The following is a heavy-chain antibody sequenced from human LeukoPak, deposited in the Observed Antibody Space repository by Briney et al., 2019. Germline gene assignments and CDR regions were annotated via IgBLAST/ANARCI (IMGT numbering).Heavy chain of an antibody. CDR2: IYSGGST. D-gene: IGHD3-22*01. Sequence: GGSLRLSCAASGFTVSSNYMSWVRQAPGKGLEWVSVIYSGGSTYYADSVKGRFTISRDNSKNTLYLQMNSLRAEDTAVYYCARDMYYYDSSGYPTDYWGQGTLVTVSS. J-gene: IGHJ4*02. CDR1: GFTVSSNY. V-gene: IGHV3-66*01. CDR3: ARDMYYYDSSGYPTDY.